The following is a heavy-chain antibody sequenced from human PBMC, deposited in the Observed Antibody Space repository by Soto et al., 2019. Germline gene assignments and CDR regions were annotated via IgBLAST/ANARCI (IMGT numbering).Heavy chain of an antibody. CDR1: GGSFSGYY. J-gene: IGHJ4*02. V-gene: IGHV4-34*01. CDR2: INHSGST. CDR3: ARGRERPKFDY. Sequence: SETLSLTCAVYGGSFSGYYWSWIRQPPGKGLEWIGEINHSGSTNYNPSLKSRVTISVDTSKNQFSLKLSSVTAADTAVYYCARGRERPKFDYWGQGTLVTVSS. D-gene: IGHD1-1*01.